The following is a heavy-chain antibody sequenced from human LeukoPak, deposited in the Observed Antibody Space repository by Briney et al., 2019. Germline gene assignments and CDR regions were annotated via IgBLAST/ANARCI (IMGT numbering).Heavy chain of an antibody. J-gene: IGHJ4*02. CDR3: ARDVVGSLDY. D-gene: IGHD1-26*01. Sequence: PGGSLRLSCAASGFTFSTYWMAWVRQAPGKGLEWEANIKGDESARHQADSVKGRFTISRDNTQNSLYLQMSNLRGDDTAVYYCARDVVGSLDYWGQGTLVTVSS. V-gene: IGHV3-7*01. CDR2: IKGDESAR. CDR1: GFTFSTYW.